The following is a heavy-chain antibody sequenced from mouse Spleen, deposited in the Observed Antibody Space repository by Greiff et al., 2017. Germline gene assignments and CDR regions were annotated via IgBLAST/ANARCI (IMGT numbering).Heavy chain of an antibody. CDR2: IDPEDGDT. CDR1: GFNIKDYY. V-gene: IGHV14-1*01. J-gene: IGHJ3*01. CDR3: TTGRDYEPFAY. D-gene: IGHD2-4*01. Sequence: EVQLQQSGAELVRPGASVKLSCTASGFNIKDYYMHWVKQRPEQGLEWIGRIDPEDGDTEYAPKFQGKATMTADTSSNTAYLQLSSLTSEDTAGDYCTTGRDYEPFAYWGQGTLVTVSA.